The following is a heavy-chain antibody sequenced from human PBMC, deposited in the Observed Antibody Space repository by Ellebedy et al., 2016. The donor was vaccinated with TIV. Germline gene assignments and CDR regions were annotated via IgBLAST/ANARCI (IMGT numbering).Heavy chain of an antibody. V-gene: IGHV3-23*01. CDR3: ARRPEGSGSWEFDY. CDR1: GFTFSTFA. Sequence: GESLKISCAASGFTFSTFAMSWVRQAPGKELEWVSTITGTGGGDNTYYADSVKGRFTISRDNSKNTLYLQMNSLRAEDTAVYYCARRPEGSGSWEFDYWGQGTLVTVSS. J-gene: IGHJ4*02. CDR2: ITGTGGGDNT. D-gene: IGHD3-10*01.